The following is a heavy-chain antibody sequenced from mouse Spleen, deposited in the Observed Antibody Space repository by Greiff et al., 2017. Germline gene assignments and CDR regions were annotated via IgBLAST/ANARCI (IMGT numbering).Heavy chain of an antibody. CDR2: IDPSDSYT. D-gene: IGHD2-5*01. CDR1: GYTFTSYW. Sequence: QVQLQQPGAELVMPGASVKLSCKASGYTFTSYWMHWVKQRPGQGLEWIGEIDPSDSYTNYNQKFKGKATLTVDKSSSTAYMQLSSLTSEDSAVYYCARGVYYSNYEEWGQGTTLTVSS. CDR3: ARGVYYSNYEE. J-gene: IGHJ2*01. V-gene: IGHV1-69*01.